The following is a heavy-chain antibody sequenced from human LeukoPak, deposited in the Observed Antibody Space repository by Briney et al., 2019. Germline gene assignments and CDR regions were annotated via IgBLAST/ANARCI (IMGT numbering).Heavy chain of an antibody. D-gene: IGHD3-10*01. CDR3: ARDHYRPD. CDR2: ISSSSTI. Sequence: GGSLRPSCAASGFTFSSYSMNWVRQAPGKGLEWVSYISSSSTIYYADSVKGRFTISRDNAKNSLYLQMNSLRAEDTAVYYCARDHYRPDWGQGTLVTVSS. V-gene: IGHV3-48*04. J-gene: IGHJ4*02. CDR1: GFTFSSYS.